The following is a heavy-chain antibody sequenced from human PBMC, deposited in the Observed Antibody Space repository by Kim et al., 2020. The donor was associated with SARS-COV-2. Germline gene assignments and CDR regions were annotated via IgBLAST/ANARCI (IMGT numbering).Heavy chain of an antibody. J-gene: IGHJ4*02. D-gene: IGHD3-10*01. V-gene: IGHV4-34*01. Sequence: PSLKSRVTISVAPSKNQFSLKLSSVTAADTAVYYCARGRDYYGSGSFDYWGQGTLVTVSS. CDR3: ARGRDYYGSGSFDY.